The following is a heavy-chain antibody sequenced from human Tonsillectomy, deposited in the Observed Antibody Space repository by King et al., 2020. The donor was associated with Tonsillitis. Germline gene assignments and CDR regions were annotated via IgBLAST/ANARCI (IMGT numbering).Heavy chain of an antibody. CDR2: LNPASGAT. Sequence: QLVQSGAEVKKPGASVKVSCKASGYTLADYYIHWVRQAPGQGLEWMGWLNPASGATKFAEKFQDWVAMAGDTSISTAYMELSRLKSGDTAVYYGARANYDLRGAMDVWGLGTTVIVS. CDR1: GYTLADYY. D-gene: IGHD3-3*01. CDR3: ARANYDLRGAMDV. J-gene: IGHJ6*02. V-gene: IGHV1-2*04.